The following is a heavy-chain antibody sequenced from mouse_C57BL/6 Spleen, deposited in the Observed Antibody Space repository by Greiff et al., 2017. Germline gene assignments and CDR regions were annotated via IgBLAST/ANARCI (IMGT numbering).Heavy chain of an antibody. Sequence: EVQLQQSGPELVKPGASVKISCKASGYTFTDYYMNWVKQSHGKSLEWIGDINPNNGGTSYNQKFKGKATLTVDKSSSTAYMELRSLTSEDSAVYYCARRGGSTYAAPDYWGKGTTLTVSS. CDR2: INPNNGGT. V-gene: IGHV1-26*01. CDR3: ARRGGSTYAAPDY. J-gene: IGHJ2*01. CDR1: GYTFTDYY. D-gene: IGHD1-1*01.